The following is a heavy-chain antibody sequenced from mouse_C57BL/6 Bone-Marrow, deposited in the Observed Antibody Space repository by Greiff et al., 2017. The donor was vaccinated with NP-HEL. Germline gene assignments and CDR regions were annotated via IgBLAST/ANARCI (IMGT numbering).Heavy chain of an antibody. D-gene: IGHD1-1*01. Sequence: VQLQQSGPELVKPGASVKISCKASGYAFSSSWMNWVKQRPGKGLEWIGRIYPGAGDTNYNGKFKGKATLTADKSSSTAYMQLSSLPSEDSAVYFCARAGTTVVAPYWGQGTTLTVSS. V-gene: IGHV1-82*01. CDR2: IYPGAGDT. CDR1: GYAFSSSW. J-gene: IGHJ2*01. CDR3: ARAGTTVVAPY.